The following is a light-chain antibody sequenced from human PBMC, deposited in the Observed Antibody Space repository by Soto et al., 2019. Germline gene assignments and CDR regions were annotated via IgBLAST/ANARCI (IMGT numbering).Light chain of an antibody. CDR3: QQYDSSPRT. V-gene: IGKV1-39*01. CDR2: AAS. Sequence: DIQMTQSPSSLSASVGAEVTITCRASQTIMTYLNWYQLKPGKPPRLLIYAASSLQSGVPSRFSVSGSGTDFTITIHRLEPEDCAVYDGQQYDSSPRTFGQGTKVDIK. CDR1: QTIMTY. J-gene: IGKJ1*01.